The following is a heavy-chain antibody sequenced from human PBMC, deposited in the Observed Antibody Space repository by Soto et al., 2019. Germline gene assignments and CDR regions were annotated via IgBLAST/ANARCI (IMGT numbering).Heavy chain of an antibody. D-gene: IGHD3-3*01. CDR3: AVTYYDFWSGYYRYYYGMDV. CDR1: GFTFTSSA. Sequence: QMQLVQSGPEVKKPGTSVKVSCKASGFTFTSSAVQWVRQARGQRLEWIGWIVVGSGNTNYAQKFQERVTITRDMFTSTAYMELSSLRSEDTAVYYCAVTYYDFWSGYYRYYYGMDVWGQGTTVTVSS. V-gene: IGHV1-58*01. J-gene: IGHJ6*02. CDR2: IVVGSGNT.